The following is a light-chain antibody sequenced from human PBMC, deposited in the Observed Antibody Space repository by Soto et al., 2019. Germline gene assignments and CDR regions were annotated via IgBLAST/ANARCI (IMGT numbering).Light chain of an antibody. Sequence: QSVLTQPRSVSGSPGQSVTISCTGTSSDAGGYNYVSWYQQHPGKAPKLMIYDVSKRPSGVPDRFSGSKSGNTASLTISGLQAEDEADYYCCSYAGSYNYVFGTGTKVTVL. CDR2: DVS. CDR3: CSYAGSYNYV. V-gene: IGLV2-11*01. J-gene: IGLJ1*01. CDR1: SSDAGGYNY.